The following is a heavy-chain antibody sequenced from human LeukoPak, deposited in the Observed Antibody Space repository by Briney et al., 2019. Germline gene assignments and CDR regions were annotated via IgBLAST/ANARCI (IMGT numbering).Heavy chain of an antibody. V-gene: IGHV3-23*01. CDR1: GFTFSSYG. Sequence: SGGSLRLSCAASGFTFSSYGMSWVRQAPGKGLEGVSAISGSGGSTYYADSVKGRFTISRDNSKNTLYLQMNSLRAEDTAVYFCAKDRLGGPYFFHYWGQGTLVTVSS. D-gene: IGHD3-16*01. J-gene: IGHJ4*02. CDR3: AKDRLGGPYFFHY. CDR2: ISGSGGST.